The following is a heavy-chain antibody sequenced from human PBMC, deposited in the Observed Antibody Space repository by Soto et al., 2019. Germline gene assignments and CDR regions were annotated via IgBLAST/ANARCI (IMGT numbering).Heavy chain of an antibody. CDR1: GFTFASYV. J-gene: IGHJ4*02. CDR3: ANAEHPRRSIGFDY. V-gene: IGHV3-23*01. D-gene: IGHD3-16*02. Sequence: GGTLRLSCSGSGFTFASYVMTWVRQAPGKGLEWVSSISATGGSTYYAGSVKGRFTISRDNSKNTLYLQMNSLRAEDTAIYYCANAEHPRRSIGFDYWGQGTLVTVSS. CDR2: ISATGGST.